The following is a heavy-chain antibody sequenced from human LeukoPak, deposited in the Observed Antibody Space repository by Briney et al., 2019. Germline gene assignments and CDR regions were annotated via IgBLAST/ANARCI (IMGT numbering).Heavy chain of an antibody. V-gene: IGHV4-61*01. Sequence: SETLSLTCSVSGDSVSSGSYYWSWIRQPPEKGLEWIGYIYYSGSTNYNPSLKSRVTISVDTSENQFSLKLSSVTAADTAVYYCARSGSGIDWYFDLWGRGTLVTVSS. CDR1: GDSVSSGSYY. CDR2: IYYSGST. D-gene: IGHD6-19*01. J-gene: IGHJ2*01. CDR3: ARSGSGIDWYFDL.